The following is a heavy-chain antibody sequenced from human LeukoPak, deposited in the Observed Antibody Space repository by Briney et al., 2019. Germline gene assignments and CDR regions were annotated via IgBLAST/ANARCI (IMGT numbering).Heavy chain of an antibody. J-gene: IGHJ3*02. Sequence: SETLSLTCTVSNYPISSDYYWGWIRQPPGKGLEWIGSIYHSGSTYYNPSLKSRVTISVDTSKNQFSLKLSSVTAADTAVYYCASYYYDSSGYYEDAFDIWGQGTMVTVSS. CDR2: IYHSGST. D-gene: IGHD3-22*01. CDR1: NYPISSDYY. V-gene: IGHV4-38-2*02. CDR3: ASYYYDSSGYYEDAFDI.